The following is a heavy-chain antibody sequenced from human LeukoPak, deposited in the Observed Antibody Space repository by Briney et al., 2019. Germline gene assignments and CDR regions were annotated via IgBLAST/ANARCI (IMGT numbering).Heavy chain of an antibody. Sequence: PGGSLRLSCVASGFTFSGYEMNWVRQAPGKGLEWVSYISPSGTTIYYADSVKGRFTISRDNAKNSLYLQMHSLRAEDTAVYYCARDPRGYCSSTSCYYGMDVWGQGTTVTVSS. J-gene: IGHJ6*02. CDR2: ISPSGTTI. CDR1: GFTFSGYE. D-gene: IGHD2-2*01. V-gene: IGHV3-48*03. CDR3: ARDPRGYCSSTSCYYGMDV.